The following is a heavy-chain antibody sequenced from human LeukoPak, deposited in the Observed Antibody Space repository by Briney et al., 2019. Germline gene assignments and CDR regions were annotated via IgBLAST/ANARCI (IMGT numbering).Heavy chain of an antibody. J-gene: IGHJ5*02. V-gene: IGHV4-34*01. CDR1: GGSFSGYY. CDR3: ARRGRAGRYSSSWSLPNWFDP. CDR2: INHSGST. Sequence: SETLSLTCAVYGGSFSGYYWSWIRQPPGKGLEWIGEINHSGSTNYNPSLKSRVTISVDTSKNQFSLKLSSVTAADTAVYYCARRGRAGRYSSSWSLPNWFDPWGQGTLVTVSS. D-gene: IGHD6-13*01.